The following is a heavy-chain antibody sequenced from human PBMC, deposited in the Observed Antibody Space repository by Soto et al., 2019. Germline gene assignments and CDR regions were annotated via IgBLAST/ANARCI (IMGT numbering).Heavy chain of an antibody. CDR2: ISSSGNT. Sequence: SETLSLTCTVSDGSISNFYWSWIRQPPGKGLEWIGYISSSGNTNYNPSLKCRVSISVDTSKNQFSLNLTSVTAADTAVYYCARAPLVLTRSYFDSWGQGTPVTVSS. D-gene: IGHD3-9*01. V-gene: IGHV4-59*01. CDR1: DGSISNFY. J-gene: IGHJ4*02. CDR3: ARAPLVLTRSYFDS.